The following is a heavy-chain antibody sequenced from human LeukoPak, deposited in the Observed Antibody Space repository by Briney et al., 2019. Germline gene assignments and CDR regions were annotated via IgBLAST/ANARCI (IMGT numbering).Heavy chain of an antibody. D-gene: IGHD6-19*01. Sequence: GGSLRLPCAASGFTFSSYAMSWVRQAPGKGLEWVSSISSSSSYIYYADSVKGRFTISRDNAKNSLYLQMNSLRAEDTAVYYCAREGGLGAGYAFDIWGQGTMVTVSS. CDR2: ISSSSSYI. V-gene: IGHV3-21*01. CDR1: GFTFSSYA. J-gene: IGHJ3*02. CDR3: AREGGLGAGYAFDI.